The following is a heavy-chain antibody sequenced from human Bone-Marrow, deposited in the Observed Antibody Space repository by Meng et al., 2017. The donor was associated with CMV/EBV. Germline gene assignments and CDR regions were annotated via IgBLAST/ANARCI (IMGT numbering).Heavy chain of an antibody. CDR3: ARQPQWLVDY. J-gene: IGHJ4*02. Sequence: SETLSLTCTASGGSISSSSYYWGWIRQPPGKGLEWIGSIYYSGSTYYNPSLKSRVTISVDTSKNQFSLKLSSVTAADTAVYYCARQPQWLVDYWGQGTLVTVSS. CDR1: GGSISSSSYY. D-gene: IGHD6-19*01. V-gene: IGHV4-39*01. CDR2: IYYSGST.